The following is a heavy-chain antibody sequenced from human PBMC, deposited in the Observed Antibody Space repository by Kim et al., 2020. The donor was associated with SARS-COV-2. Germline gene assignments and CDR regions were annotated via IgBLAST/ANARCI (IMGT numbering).Heavy chain of an antibody. CDR3: AKDRGDSSGYYPSGY. J-gene: IGHJ4*02. CDR1: GFTFSSYA. D-gene: IGHD3-22*01. CDR2: ISGSGGST. Sequence: GGSLRLSCAASGFTFSSYAMSWVRQAPGKGLEWVSAISGSGGSTYYADSVKGRFTISRDNSKNTLYLQMNSLRAEDTAVYYCAKDRGDSSGYYPSGYWGQGTLVNGSS. V-gene: IGHV3-23*01.